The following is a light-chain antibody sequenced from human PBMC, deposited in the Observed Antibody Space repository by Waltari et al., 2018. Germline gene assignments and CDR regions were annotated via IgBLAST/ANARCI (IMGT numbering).Light chain of an antibody. CDR2: GAS. CDR1: QSVSSN. CDR3: QQYNNWPPYT. J-gene: IGKJ2*01. Sequence: EIVMTQSPATLSVSPGERATLSCRASQSVSSNLAWYQQKPGQAPRLLIYGASTRATGIPARFRGIWSGTEFTLTISSMQSEDFAVYYCQQYNNWPPYTFGQGTKLEIK. V-gene: IGKV3-15*01.